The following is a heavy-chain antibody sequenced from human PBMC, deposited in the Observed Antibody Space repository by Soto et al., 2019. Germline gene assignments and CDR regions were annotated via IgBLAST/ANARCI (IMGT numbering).Heavy chain of an antibody. J-gene: IGHJ4*02. D-gene: IGHD2-8*02. CDR1: GYTCSNYA. CDR2: INTGSGYT. Sequence: QVHLVQSGAEVKKPGSSVRVSCKTSGYTCSNYAISWVRHAPGQGLEWMGWINTGSGYTNYAHDRVTMTKDASTYTAYLEVTSLRSDATAIYYCARDRVYTGGSDADYWGQGTLVTVSS. V-gene: IGHV1-18*01. CDR3: ARDRVYTGGSDADY.